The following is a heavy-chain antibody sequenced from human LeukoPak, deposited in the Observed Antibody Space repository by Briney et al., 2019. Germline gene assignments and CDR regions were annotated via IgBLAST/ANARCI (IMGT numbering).Heavy chain of an antibody. D-gene: IGHD3-10*01. Sequence: GGSLRLSCAASGFTFSTYWMNWFRQTPGKGLEWVAKIKADGGEKDHVASVRGRFTISRDNAKNSLYLQMSSLRAEDTAVYYCASFPPYMVRTDAFDIWGQGTMVTVSS. J-gene: IGHJ3*02. CDR2: IKADGGEK. CDR3: ASFPPYMVRTDAFDI. V-gene: IGHV3-7*01. CDR1: GFTFSTYW.